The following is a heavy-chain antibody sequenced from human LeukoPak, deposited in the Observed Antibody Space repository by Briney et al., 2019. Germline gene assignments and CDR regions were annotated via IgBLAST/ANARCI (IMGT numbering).Heavy chain of an antibody. CDR1: GFTFSDYY. J-gene: IGHJ4*02. CDR2: ISNSGSTV. CDR3: ARDFSGYQHQDY. D-gene: IGHD3-9*01. V-gene: IGHV3-11*04. Sequence: GGSLRLSCAASGFTFSDYYMTWLRQAPGKGLEWLSYISNSGSTVFYADSVKGRFTVSRDNAKRSLYLQMNGLRVEDTAVYYCARDFSGYQHQDYWGQGTLVTVSS.